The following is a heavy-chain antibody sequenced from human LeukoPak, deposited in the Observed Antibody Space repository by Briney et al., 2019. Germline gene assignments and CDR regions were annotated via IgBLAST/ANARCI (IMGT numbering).Heavy chain of an antibody. V-gene: IGHV1-69*06. J-gene: IGHJ3*02. CDR2: IIPIFGTG. CDR1: GGTFSSYA. CDR3: ARGSDYYGSGSYGDAFDI. D-gene: IGHD3-10*01. Sequence: SVKVSCKASGGTFSSYAISWVRQAPGQGLEWMGGIIPIFGTGNYAQKFQGRVTITADKSTSTAYMELSSLRSEDTAVYYCARGSDYYGSGSYGDAFDIWGQGTMVTVSS.